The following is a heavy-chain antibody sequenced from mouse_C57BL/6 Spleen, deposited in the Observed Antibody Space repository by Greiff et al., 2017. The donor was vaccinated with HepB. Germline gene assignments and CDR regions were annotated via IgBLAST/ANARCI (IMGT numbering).Heavy chain of an antibody. CDR3: ARGGSNWDVFAY. V-gene: IGHV1-64*01. CDR1: GYTFTSYW. D-gene: IGHD4-1*01. CDR2: IHPNSGST. J-gene: IGHJ3*01. Sequence: VQLQQPGAELVKPGASVKLSCKASGYTFTSYWMHWVKQRPGQGLEWIGMIHPNSGSTNYNEKFKSKATLTVDKSSSTAYMQLSSLTSEDSAVYYCARGGSNWDVFAYWGQGTLVTVSA.